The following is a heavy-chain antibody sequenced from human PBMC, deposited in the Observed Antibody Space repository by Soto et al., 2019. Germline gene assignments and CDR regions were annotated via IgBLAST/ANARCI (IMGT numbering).Heavy chain of an antibody. D-gene: IGHD5-12*01. CDR2: INHSGST. V-gene: IGHV4-34*01. CDR3: ARWLGYYMDV. Sequence: SETLSLTCAVYGGSFSGYYWSWIRQPPGKGLEWTGEINHSGSTNYNPSLKSRVTISVDTSKNQFSLKLSSVTAADTAVYYCARWLGYYMDVWGKGTTVTVSS. J-gene: IGHJ6*03. CDR1: GGSFSGYY.